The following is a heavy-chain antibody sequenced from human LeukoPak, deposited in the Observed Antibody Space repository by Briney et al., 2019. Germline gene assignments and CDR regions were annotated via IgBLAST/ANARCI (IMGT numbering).Heavy chain of an antibody. D-gene: IGHD1-26*01. CDR1: GGSFSGHY. V-gene: IGHV4-59*08. CDR2: IYYSGST. CDR3: ARHQKSGSYPDY. J-gene: IGHJ4*02. Sequence: SETLSLTCAVYGGSFSGHYWSWIRQPPGKGLEWIGYIYYSGSTNYNPSLKSRVTISVDTSKNQFSLKLSSVTAADTAVYYCARHQKSGSYPDYWGQGTLVTVSS.